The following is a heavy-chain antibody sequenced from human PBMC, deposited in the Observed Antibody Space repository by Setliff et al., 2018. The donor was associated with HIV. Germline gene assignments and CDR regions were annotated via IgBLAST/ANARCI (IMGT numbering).Heavy chain of an antibody. D-gene: IGHD3-10*01. J-gene: IGHJ4*02. V-gene: IGHV4-59*08. CDR2: IFDSGTT. CDR1: GGSITSYY. CDR3: ARQGGYNSPLMV. Sequence: PSETLSLTCTVSGGSITSYYWNWIRQSPGKGLEWIGYIFDSGTTKYNPSVTSRVTISVDASKNQFFLQLISVTAADTAVYYYARQGGYNSPLMVWGQGKLVTVSS.